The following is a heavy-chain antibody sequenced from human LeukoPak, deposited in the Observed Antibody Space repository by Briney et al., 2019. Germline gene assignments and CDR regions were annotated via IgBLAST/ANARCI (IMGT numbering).Heavy chain of an antibody. V-gene: IGHV1-18*01. CDR3: AQTDCSGGSCYGSSGGYYGMDV. CDR2: INPYNGNR. D-gene: IGHD2-15*01. Sequence: ASVKVSCKTSGYRFITFGINWVRQAPGQGLEWMGWINPYNGNRYYAKKFQGRVTITADKSTSTAYMELSSLRSEDTAVYYCAQTDCSGGSCYGSSGGYYGMDVWGQGTTVTVSS. J-gene: IGHJ6*02. CDR1: GYRFITFG.